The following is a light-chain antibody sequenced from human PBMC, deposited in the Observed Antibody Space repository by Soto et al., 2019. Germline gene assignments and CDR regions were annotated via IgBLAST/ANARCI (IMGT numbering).Light chain of an antibody. Sequence: QSVLTQPPSASGTPGQRVTISCSGSSSNIGSYTVNWYQQLPGTAPKLLIYTNKQRPSGVPDRLSGSKSGTSASLAISGLQSEDEADYYCAAWDDSLSALYVFGTGTKLTVL. V-gene: IGLV1-44*01. CDR2: TNK. J-gene: IGLJ1*01. CDR3: AAWDDSLSALYV. CDR1: SSNIGSYT.